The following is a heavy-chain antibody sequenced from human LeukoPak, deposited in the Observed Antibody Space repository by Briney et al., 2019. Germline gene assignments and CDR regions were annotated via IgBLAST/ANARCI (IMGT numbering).Heavy chain of an antibody. D-gene: IGHD1-26*01. Sequence: SQTLSLTCTVSGGSISSGGYYWSWIRQHPGKGLEWIGYIYYSRSTYYNPSLKSRVTISVDTSKNQFSLKLSSVTAADTAVYYCARVGGSYFDYWGQGTLVTVSS. CDR1: GGSISSGGYY. CDR3: ARVGGSYFDY. CDR2: IYYSRST. J-gene: IGHJ4*02. V-gene: IGHV4-31*03.